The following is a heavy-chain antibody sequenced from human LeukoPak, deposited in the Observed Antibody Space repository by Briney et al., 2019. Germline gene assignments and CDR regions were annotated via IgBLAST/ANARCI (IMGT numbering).Heavy chain of an antibody. CDR2: IWYDGSNK. CDR3: ASLTYGSGSYY. V-gene: IGHV3-33*01. J-gene: IGHJ4*02. Sequence: PGGSLRLSCAASGFTFSSYGMHWVRQAPDKGLEWVAVIWYDGSNKYYADSVKGRFTISRDNSKNTLYLQMNSLRAEDTAVYYCASLTYGSGSYYWGQGTLVTVSS. CDR1: GFTFSSYG. D-gene: IGHD3-10*01.